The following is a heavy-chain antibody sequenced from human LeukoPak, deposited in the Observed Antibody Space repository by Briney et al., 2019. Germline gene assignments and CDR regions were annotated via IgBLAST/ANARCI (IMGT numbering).Heavy chain of an antibody. D-gene: IGHD3-10*01. CDR3: ATVGRYYGSGSYTNWFDP. CDR1: GYTFTGNY. J-gene: IGHJ5*02. CDR2: FDPEDGET. V-gene: IGHV1-24*01. Sequence: ASVKVSCKASGYTFTGNYIHWVRQAPGKGLEWMGGFDPEDGETIYAQKFQGRVTMTEDTSTDTAYMELSSLRSEDTAVYYCATVGRYYGSGSYTNWFDPWGQGTLVTVSS.